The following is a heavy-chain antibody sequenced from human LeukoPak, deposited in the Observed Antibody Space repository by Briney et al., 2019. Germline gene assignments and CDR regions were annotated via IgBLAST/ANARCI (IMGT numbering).Heavy chain of an antibody. D-gene: IGHD1-14*01. V-gene: IGHV3-30*18. CDR3: AEDTTTGPAEYYFDY. CDR2: ISDNGRNK. Sequence: GRSLRLSCAASGFTFSTYGMHWVRQAPGKGLEWVAVISDNGRNKYYGDSVKGRFTISRDNSKNMLYLQMNSLRVEDTAVYYCAEDTTTGPAEYYFDYWGQGTLVTVSS. CDR1: GFTFSTYG. J-gene: IGHJ4*02.